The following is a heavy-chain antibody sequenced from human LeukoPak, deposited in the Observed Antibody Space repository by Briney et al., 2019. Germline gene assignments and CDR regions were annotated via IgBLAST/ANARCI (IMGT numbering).Heavy chain of an antibody. V-gene: IGHV3-23*01. CDR2: ISGSGVST. Sequence: AGGSLRLSCAASGFTFSSYAMSWVRQAPGKGLEWVSSISGSGVSTYYADSVKGRFTISRDNSENMLHLQMNSLRAEDTAVYYCARDHSRPGYCSSTSCSYFDYWGQGTLVTVSS. D-gene: IGHD2-2*01. J-gene: IGHJ4*02. CDR3: ARDHSRPGYCSSTSCSYFDY. CDR1: GFTFSSYA.